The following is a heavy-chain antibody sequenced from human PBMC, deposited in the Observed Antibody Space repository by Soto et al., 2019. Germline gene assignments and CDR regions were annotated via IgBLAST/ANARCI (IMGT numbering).Heavy chain of an antibody. Sequence: ASVKVSCKASENTFSTYSLHWVRQAPGQGLEWMGVINPTTTTTTDAQKFQGRVTMTRDTSTSTVFLELSSLRSGDTAVYYCARGTNLYYYDSSGYYPSDYWGQG. J-gene: IGHJ4*02. CDR3: ARGTNLYYYDSSGYYPSDY. D-gene: IGHD3-22*01. CDR1: ENTFSTYS. CDR2: INPTTTTT. V-gene: IGHV1-46*01.